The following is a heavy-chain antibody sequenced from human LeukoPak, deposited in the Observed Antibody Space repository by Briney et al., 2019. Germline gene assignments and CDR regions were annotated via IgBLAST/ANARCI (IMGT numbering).Heavy chain of an antibody. CDR2: ISAYNGNT. CDR1: GYTFTSYG. D-gene: IGHD4-17*01. V-gene: IGHV1-18*01. Sequence: ASVKVSCKASGYTFTSYGISWVRQAPGQGLEWMGWISAYNGNTNYAQKLQGRVTMTTDTSTSTAYMELRSLRSDDTAVYYCARDPQIYGRGTEYFQHWGQGTLVTVSS. J-gene: IGHJ1*01. CDR3: ARDPQIYGRGTEYFQH.